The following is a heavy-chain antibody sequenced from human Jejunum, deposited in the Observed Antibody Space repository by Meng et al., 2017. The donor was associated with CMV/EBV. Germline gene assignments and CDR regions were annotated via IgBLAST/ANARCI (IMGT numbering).Heavy chain of an antibody. CDR2: IYCSGHT. Sequence: SIGGSSYYCGLIRLTAGKGLGLIGSIYCSGHTYYDPSLKSRVTISVATSKSQFSLKLSSVTAADTAVYYCARHLRDGYNYGTYSFAYWGRGTLVTVSS. CDR1: SIGGSSYY. V-gene: IGHV4-39*01. CDR3: ARHLRDGYNYGTYSFAY. J-gene: IGHJ4*02. D-gene: IGHD5-24*01.